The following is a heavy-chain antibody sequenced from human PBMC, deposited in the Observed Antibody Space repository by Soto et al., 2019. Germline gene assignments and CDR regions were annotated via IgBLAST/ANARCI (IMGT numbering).Heavy chain of an antibody. D-gene: IGHD3-16*01. Sequence: SETLSLTCFVSGDSINNTYWWSWVRQAPEKGLEWIGEIYHTGGRSYMPSLRGRITLSVDTSKNQFSLKLTSVTAADTAVYYCARDWGPYWFDSWGQGILVTVSS. V-gene: IGHV4-4*02. CDR1: GDSINNTYW. J-gene: IGHJ5*01. CDR2: IYHTGGR. CDR3: ARDWGPYWFDS.